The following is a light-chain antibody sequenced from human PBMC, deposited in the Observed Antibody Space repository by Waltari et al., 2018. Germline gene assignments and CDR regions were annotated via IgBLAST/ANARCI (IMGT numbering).Light chain of an antibody. V-gene: IGLV2-14*03. CDR3: SSYSSSRSLVV. J-gene: IGLJ2*01. Sequence: QSVLTQFASVSGSPGQSITISCTGTTSDAGGYKYVSWYHQVPGKAPTLIIYEDSNRPSGVSDRFSGSKSVDRASLTISGLRAEDEADYYCSSYSSSRSLVVFGGGTRLTVL. CDR1: TSDAGGYKY. CDR2: EDS.